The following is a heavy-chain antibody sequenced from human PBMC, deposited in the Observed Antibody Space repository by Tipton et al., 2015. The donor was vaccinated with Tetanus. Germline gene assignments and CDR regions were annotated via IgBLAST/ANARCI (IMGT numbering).Heavy chain of an antibody. CDR2: INHSGST. J-gene: IGHJ4*02. V-gene: IGHV4-34*01. Sequence: TLSLTCAVYGGSFSGYYWSWIRQPPGKGLEWIGEINHSGSTNYNPSLKSRVTISVDTSKNQFSLKLSSVTAADTAVYYCARARAPSSLFDYWGQGTLVTVSS. CDR1: GGSFSGYY. CDR3: ARARAPSSLFDY.